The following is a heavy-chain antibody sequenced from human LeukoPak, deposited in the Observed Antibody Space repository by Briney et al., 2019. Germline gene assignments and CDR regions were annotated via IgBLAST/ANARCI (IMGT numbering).Heavy chain of an antibody. V-gene: IGHV3-74*01. Sequence: PGGSLRLSCAASGFTFSRYWMHWVRHAPGKGLVWVSRINSDGSSTSYADSVKGRFTISRDNAKNTLYLQMNSLRAEDTAVYYCARASSWYETYFDYWGQGTLVTVSS. CDR2: INSDGSST. J-gene: IGHJ4*02. CDR3: ARASSWYETYFDY. CDR1: GFTFSRYW. D-gene: IGHD6-13*01.